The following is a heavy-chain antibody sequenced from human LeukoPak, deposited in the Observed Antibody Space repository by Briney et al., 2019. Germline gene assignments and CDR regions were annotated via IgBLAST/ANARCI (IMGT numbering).Heavy chain of an antibody. Sequence: GGSLRLSCAASGFTFSNYAMSWVRQAPGKGLEWVSAISGSGGSTYYADSVKGRFTISRDNSKNTLYLQMNSLRAEDTAVYYCAKDAGVVVAATSFGYWGQGTLVTVSS. V-gene: IGHV3-23*01. J-gene: IGHJ4*02. CDR1: GFTFSNYA. CDR3: AKDAGVVVAATSFGY. CDR2: ISGSGGST. D-gene: IGHD2-15*01.